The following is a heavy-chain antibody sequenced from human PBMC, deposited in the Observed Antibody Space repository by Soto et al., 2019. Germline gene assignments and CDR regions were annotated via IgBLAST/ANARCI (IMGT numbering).Heavy chain of an antibody. CDR3: ARGPVAAAGAPYNWFDP. CDR1: GGSISSYY. CDR2: IYYIGST. Sequence: PSETLSLTCTVSGGSISSYYWSWIRQPPGKGLEWIGYIYYIGSTNYNPSLKSRVTISVDTSENQFSLKLSSVTAADTAVYYCARGPVAAAGAPYNWFDPWGQGTLVTVSS. D-gene: IGHD6-13*01. V-gene: IGHV4-59*01. J-gene: IGHJ5*02.